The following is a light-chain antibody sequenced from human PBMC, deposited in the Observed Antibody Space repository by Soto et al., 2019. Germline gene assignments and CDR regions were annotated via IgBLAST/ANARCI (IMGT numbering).Light chain of an antibody. Sequence: QSVLTQPASVSGSPGQSIAISCTGSSSDVGIYNYVSWYQQHPGKVPKLIIYEVSKRPSGVPDRFSGSKSGNTASLTVSGLQAEDEADYYCSSYAGSSTYVFGTGTKVTVL. CDR3: SSYAGSSTYV. V-gene: IGLV2-8*01. CDR2: EVS. J-gene: IGLJ1*01. CDR1: SSDVGIYNY.